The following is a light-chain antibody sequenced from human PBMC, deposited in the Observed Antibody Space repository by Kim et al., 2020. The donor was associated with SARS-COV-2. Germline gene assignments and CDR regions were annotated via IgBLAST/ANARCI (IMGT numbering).Light chain of an antibody. V-gene: IGKV3-20*01. J-gene: IGKJ2*01. Sequence: EIVLTQSPGTLSLSPGERATLSCRASQRVSSSYLAWYQQKPGQAPRLLIYGASSRATGIPDRFSGSGSGTDFTLTISRLEPEDFAVYYCQQYGSSPLGTFGQGTKLEI. CDR1: QRVSSSY. CDR2: GAS. CDR3: QQYGSSPLGT.